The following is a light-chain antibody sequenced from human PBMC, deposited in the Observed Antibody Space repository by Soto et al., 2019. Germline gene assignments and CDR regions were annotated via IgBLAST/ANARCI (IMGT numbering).Light chain of an antibody. CDR2: SNN. CDR3: AAWDDSLKGVV. Sequence: QSVLTLPPSASGTPGQRVTISCSGSSSNIVSNSVEWYQQLPGTAPKLLIYSNNQRPSGVPDRFSGSKSGTSASLAISGLQSEDEAEYFCAAWDDSLKGVVFGGGTKLTVL. V-gene: IGLV1-44*01. CDR1: SSNIVSNS. J-gene: IGLJ2*01.